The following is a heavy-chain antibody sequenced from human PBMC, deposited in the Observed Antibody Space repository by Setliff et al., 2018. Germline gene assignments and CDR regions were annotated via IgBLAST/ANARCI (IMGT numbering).Heavy chain of an antibody. CDR3: ARSFDSGFYHQRDAYDI. D-gene: IGHD5-12*01. CDR2: IIPLLETA. V-gene: IGHV1-69*13. J-gene: IGHJ3*02. Sequence: ASVKVSCKASGDTFSTYALSWVRQAPGQGLEWMGGIIPLLETAKYAQNFQGRVTITADESTSTGYMELRSLRYDDTAVYYCARSFDSGFYHQRDAYDIWGQGTLVTVSS. CDR1: GDTFSTYA.